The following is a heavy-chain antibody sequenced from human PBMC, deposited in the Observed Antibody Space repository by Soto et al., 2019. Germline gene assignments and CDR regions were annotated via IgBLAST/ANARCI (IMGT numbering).Heavy chain of an antibody. CDR1: GGSISSSNW. V-gene: IGHV4-4*02. CDR2: IYHSGST. Sequence: SETLYLTCAVSGGSISSSNWWSWVRHPPGKGLEWIGEIYHSGSTNYNPSLKSRVTISVDKSKNQFSLKLSSVTAADTAVYYCARILQWFGPRGGGIDYWGQGTLVTVSS. D-gene: IGHD3-10*01. J-gene: IGHJ4*02. CDR3: ARILQWFGPRGGGIDY.